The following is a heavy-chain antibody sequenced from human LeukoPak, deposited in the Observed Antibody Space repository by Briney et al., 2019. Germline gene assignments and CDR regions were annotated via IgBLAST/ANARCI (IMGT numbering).Heavy chain of an antibody. CDR2: IYYSGST. CDR1: GGSISSYY. CDR3: ARGRSYFDY. J-gene: IGHJ4*02. V-gene: IGHV4-59*01. Sequence: PSETLSLTCTVSGGSISSYYWNWIRQPPGKGLEWIGYIYYSGSTNYNPSLESRVTISVDTSKNQFSLKLSSVTAADTAVYYCARGRSYFDYWGQGTLVTVSS.